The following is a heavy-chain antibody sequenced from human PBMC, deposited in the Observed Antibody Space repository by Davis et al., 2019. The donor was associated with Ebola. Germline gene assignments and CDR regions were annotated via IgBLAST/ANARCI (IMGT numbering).Heavy chain of an antibody. V-gene: IGHV3-21*04. CDR3: ARRSSGWYDAFDI. CDR2: ISSSSSYI. J-gene: IGHJ3*02. CDR1: GFTFSSYS. Sequence: GESLKISCAASGFTFSSYSMNWVRQAPGKGLEWVSSISSSSSYIYYADSVKGRFTISRDNAKNSLYLQMNSLKASDTAMYYCARRSSGWYDAFDIWGQGTMVTVSS. D-gene: IGHD6-19*01.